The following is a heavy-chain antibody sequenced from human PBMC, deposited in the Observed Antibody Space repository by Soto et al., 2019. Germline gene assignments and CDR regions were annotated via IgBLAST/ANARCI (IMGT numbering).Heavy chain of an antibody. D-gene: IGHD2-21*01. CDR1: GYTFTSYG. CDR3: ARDLFLAIGGGYYYYGMDV. CDR2: ISAYNGNT. V-gene: IGHV1-18*01. Sequence: PGASVKVSCKGSGYTFTSYGISWVRQAPGQGLEWMGWISAYNGNTNYAQELQGRVTMTTDTSTSTAYMELRSLRSDDTAVYYCARDLFLAIGGGYYYYGMDVWGQGTTVTVSS. J-gene: IGHJ6*02.